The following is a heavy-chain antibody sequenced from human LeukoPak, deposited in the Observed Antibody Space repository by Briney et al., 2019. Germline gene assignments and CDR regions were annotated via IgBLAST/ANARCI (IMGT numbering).Heavy chain of an antibody. Sequence: GGSLRLSCAASGFTFSSYSMNWVRQAPGKGLEWVSSISSSSSYIYYADSVKGRFTISRDNAKNSLYLQMNSLRAEDTAVYYCARDVSQKGGSGSYYNLFDYWGQGTLVTVSS. CDR2: ISSSSSYI. D-gene: IGHD3-10*01. J-gene: IGHJ4*02. V-gene: IGHV3-21*01. CDR1: GFTFSSYS. CDR3: ARDVSQKGGSGSYYNLFDY.